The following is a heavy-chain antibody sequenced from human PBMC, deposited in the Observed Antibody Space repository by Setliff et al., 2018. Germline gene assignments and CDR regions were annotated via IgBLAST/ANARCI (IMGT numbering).Heavy chain of an antibody. J-gene: IGHJ4*02. V-gene: IGHV4-59*13. D-gene: IGHD3-10*01. CDR2: VHYSGDS. CDR3: ARQPSSGSYYNPRPYYFDY. Sequence: SETLSLTCTVSGGSISSYYWSWIRQSPWKGLEWIGYVHYSGDSNYNPSLKSRVTMSVEPSKNQFYLNLRSVTAADTAVYYCARQPSSGSYYNPRPYYFDYLGQGTLVTVSS. CDR1: GGSISSYY.